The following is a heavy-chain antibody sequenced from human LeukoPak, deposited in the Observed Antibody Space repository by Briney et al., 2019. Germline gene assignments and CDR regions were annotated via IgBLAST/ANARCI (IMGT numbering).Heavy chain of an antibody. Sequence: GGSLRLSCAASGITFSSSGMHWVRQAPGKGLEWVTFISKDGSNEYYADSVRGRLTISRDNSKNTVFLQMNSLTHEDTALYYCAKDKWERSFDYWGQGTLVTVSS. CDR2: ISKDGSNE. CDR3: AKDKWERSFDY. J-gene: IGHJ4*02. D-gene: IGHD1-1*01. CDR1: GITFSSSG. V-gene: IGHV3-30*18.